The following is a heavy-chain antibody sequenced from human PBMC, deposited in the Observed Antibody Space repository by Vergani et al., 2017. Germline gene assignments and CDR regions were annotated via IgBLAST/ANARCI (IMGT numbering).Heavy chain of an antibody. J-gene: IGHJ3*02. CDR1: GFTFTSSA. D-gene: IGHD3-22*01. V-gene: IGHV1-58*02. CDR2: IVVGSGNT. Sequence: QLVQSGAEVKKPGTSVKVSCKASGFTFTSSAMQWVRQARGQRLEWIGWIVVGSGNTNYAQKFQERVTITRDMSTSTAYMELSSLRSEDTAVYYCARDLATMIVVNAFDIWGQGTMVTVSS. CDR3: ARDLATMIVVNAFDI.